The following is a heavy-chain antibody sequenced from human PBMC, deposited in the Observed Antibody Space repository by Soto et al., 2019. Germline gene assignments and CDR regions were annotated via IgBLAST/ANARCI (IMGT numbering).Heavy chain of an antibody. V-gene: IGHV3-23*01. Sequence: EVQLLDSGGRLVQPGGSLRLSSAASGFSFSIYAMNWVRQAPGKGLEWVSGISGGGGSTYYADSVKGRFTISRDNSKNTLYLQMNSLRVEDTAVYYCAKDPTSYDSSAQFDSWGQGTLVTVSS. CDR1: GFSFSIYA. CDR2: ISGGGGST. CDR3: AKDPTSYDSSAQFDS. J-gene: IGHJ4*02. D-gene: IGHD3-22*01.